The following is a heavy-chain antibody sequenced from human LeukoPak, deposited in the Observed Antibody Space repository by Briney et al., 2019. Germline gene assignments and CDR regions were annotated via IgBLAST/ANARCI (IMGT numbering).Heavy chain of an antibody. Sequence: GGSLRLSCAASGYSVTTTYLSWVRQAPGKGLEWVSLLYASGFTQYADSVKGRFTISRDSSKNTLYLQMDNLRMEDTAVYYCAKFASRVSSHPVDYWGQGTLVTVSS. CDR1: GYSVTTTY. J-gene: IGHJ4*02. CDR2: LYASGFT. V-gene: IGHV3-66*01. CDR3: AKFASRVSSHPVDY. D-gene: IGHD2-2*01.